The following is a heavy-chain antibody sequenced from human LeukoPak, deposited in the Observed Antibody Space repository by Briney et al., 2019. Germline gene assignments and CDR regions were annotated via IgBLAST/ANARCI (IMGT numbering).Heavy chain of an antibody. D-gene: IGHD6-13*01. CDR3: ASAYSISWYFIRA. CDR2: IYHSGST. CDR1: GASISSNNW. J-gene: IGHJ5*02. V-gene: IGHV4-4*02. Sequence: SGTLSLTCAVSGASISSNNWWWSWVRQPPGKGLEWIGEIYHSGSTNYNPSLKSRVTMSVDRSKNQFSLKLNSVTAADTAVYYCASAYSISWYFIRAWGQGTLVTVSS.